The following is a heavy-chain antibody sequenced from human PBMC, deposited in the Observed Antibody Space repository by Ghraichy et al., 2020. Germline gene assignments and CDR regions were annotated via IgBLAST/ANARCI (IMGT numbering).Heavy chain of an antibody. CDR1: GDSINFYY. Sequence: SETLSLTCTVSGDSINFYYWSWIRQPPGKGLEWIGYIYYTGSTNYNPSLKSRVTMSVDTSKNQFSLKLNSLTAADTAVYYCARSDYYDSSGYLNFWGQGTLVTVSS. J-gene: IGHJ4*02. CDR3: ARSDYYDSSGYLNF. CDR2: IYYTGST. V-gene: IGHV4-59*01. D-gene: IGHD3-22*01.